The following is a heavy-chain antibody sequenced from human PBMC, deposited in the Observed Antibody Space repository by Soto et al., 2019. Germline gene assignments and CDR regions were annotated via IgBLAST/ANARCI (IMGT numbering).Heavy chain of an antibody. CDR3: ARAAKGLWLGEIPLLPLSLDY. CDR2: ITGYNGNT. J-gene: IGHJ4*02. CDR1: GYTFTSYG. V-gene: IGHV1-18*01. D-gene: IGHD3-16*01. Sequence: QVQLVQSGAEVKKPGASVKVSCKASGYTFTSYGISWVRQAPGQGLEWMGWITGYNGNTNYAQKVQGRATMTTNTTTSKGYLDVSRVRSSTTGIYYCARAAKGLWLGEIPLLPLSLDYWVQGTLVSVSS.